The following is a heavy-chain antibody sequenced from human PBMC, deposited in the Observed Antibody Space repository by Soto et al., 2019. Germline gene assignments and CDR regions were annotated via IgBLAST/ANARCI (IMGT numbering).Heavy chain of an antibody. CDR2: IGSSGRTI. J-gene: IGHJ4*02. CDR1: GFNLMAYY. CDR3: ASGGSLAPEY. D-gene: IGHD3-16*01. V-gene: IGHV3-11*01. Sequence: QVQLVESGGGLVKPGGPLRLSCAASGFNLMAYYMTGIPQAQGKGLEWVSSIGSSGRTIYYANSVKGRFTISRDNAKKSVILQMSSLSVEDTAVYYCASGGSLAPEYWGQGTLVTVSS.